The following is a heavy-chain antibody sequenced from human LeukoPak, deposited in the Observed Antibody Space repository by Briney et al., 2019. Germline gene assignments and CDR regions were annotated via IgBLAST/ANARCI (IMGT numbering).Heavy chain of an antibody. J-gene: IGHJ5*02. Sequence: SPSETLSLTCTVSGGSISSSSYYWGWIRQPPGKGLEWIGSIYYSGSTYYNPSLKSRVTISVDTSKNQFSLKLSSVTAADTAVYYCVIAAAGTKRWYWFDPWGQGTLVTVSS. CDR3: VIAAAGTKRWYWFDP. CDR1: GGSISSSSYY. D-gene: IGHD6-13*01. V-gene: IGHV4-39*07. CDR2: IYYSGST.